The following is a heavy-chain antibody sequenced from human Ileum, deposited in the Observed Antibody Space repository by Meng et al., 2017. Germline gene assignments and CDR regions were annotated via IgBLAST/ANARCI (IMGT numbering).Heavy chain of an antibody. CDR2: ISHSGST. CDR3: ARGGVAARLGT. J-gene: IGHJ4*02. D-gene: IGHD6-6*01. V-gene: IGHV4-34*02. Sequence: QGQLQHCGAGLLKPSATLSLTCAANGGSFSWYYWSLIRQPPGKGLEWIGEISHSGSTHYNPSLKSRLTITVDTSNNQFSLKLNSVTAADTAVYYCARGGVAARLGTWGQGALVTVSS. CDR1: GGSFSWYY.